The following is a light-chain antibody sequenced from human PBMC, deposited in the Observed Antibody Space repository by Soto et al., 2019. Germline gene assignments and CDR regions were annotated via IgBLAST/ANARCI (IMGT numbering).Light chain of an antibody. CDR3: SSYTSSTTLV. CDR2: DVY. Sequence: SVPTQPAPVSASPWQSLTLSCPGNPGDIGGYNYVSWYQQHPGKAPKLMIYDVYHRPSGVSNRFSASKSGNTASLTISGLQAEDEADYYCSSYTSSTTLVFGTGTKVTVL. CDR1: PGDIGGYNY. J-gene: IGLJ1*01. V-gene: IGLV2-14*03.